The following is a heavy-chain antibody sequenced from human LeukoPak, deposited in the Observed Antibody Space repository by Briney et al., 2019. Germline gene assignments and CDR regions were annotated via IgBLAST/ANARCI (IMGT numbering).Heavy chain of an antibody. V-gene: IGHV3-7*01. Sequence: PGGSLRLSCAASGFTFSSYGMHWVRQAPGKGLEWVANIKQDGSEKYHAASVKGRFTISRDNAKNSLFLQMNSLRAEDAAVYYCVKNWDYWGQGTLVTVSS. CDR1: GFTFSSYG. CDR2: IKQDGSEK. CDR3: VKNWDY. J-gene: IGHJ4*02. D-gene: IGHD2/OR15-2a*01.